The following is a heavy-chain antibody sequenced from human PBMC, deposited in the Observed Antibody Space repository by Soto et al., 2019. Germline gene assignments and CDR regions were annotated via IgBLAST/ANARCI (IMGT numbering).Heavy chain of an antibody. V-gene: IGHV4-59*01. Sequence: SETLSLTCTVSGGSISSYYWSWIRQPPGKGLEWIGYIYYSGSTNYNPSLKSRVTISVDTSKNQFSLKLSSVTAADTAVCYCARVGITMVRGVIITHKLHWFDPWGQGTLVTVSS. D-gene: IGHD3-10*01. CDR2: IYYSGST. J-gene: IGHJ5*02. CDR3: ARVGITMVRGVIITHKLHWFDP. CDR1: GGSISSYY.